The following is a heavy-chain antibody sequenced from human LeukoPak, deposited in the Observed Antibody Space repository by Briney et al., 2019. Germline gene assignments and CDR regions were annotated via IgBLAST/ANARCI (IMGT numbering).Heavy chain of an antibody. J-gene: IGHJ5*02. Sequence: PSETLSLTCTVSGGSLTSGSHYWSWIRQPAGEGLEWIGNIDISGSTKYNPSLKSRVTIYIDMSKNQFSLELTSVTAADTAVYYCASDIDCVGGTCYSYNWFDPWGQGTLVTVSS. D-gene: IGHD2-21*01. CDR3: ASDIDCVGGTCYSYNWFDP. V-gene: IGHV4-61*09. CDR2: IDISGST. CDR1: GGSLTSGSHY.